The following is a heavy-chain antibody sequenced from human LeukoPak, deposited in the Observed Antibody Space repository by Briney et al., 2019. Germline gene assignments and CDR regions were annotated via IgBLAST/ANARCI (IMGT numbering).Heavy chain of an antibody. J-gene: IGHJ4*02. V-gene: IGHV3-66*01. CDR1: GLTVRIIY. Sequence: GGSPTLSCAATGLTVRIIYTTCVRQAPGEGVEWVSVFYICINTYYADSVKGRFTTSRDNSENTLYLQMNSLRVEGTAVYFFARVGSGITYGYGDYWGQGTLVTVSS. D-gene: IGHD5-18*01. CDR3: ARVGSGITYGYGDY. CDR2: FYICINT.